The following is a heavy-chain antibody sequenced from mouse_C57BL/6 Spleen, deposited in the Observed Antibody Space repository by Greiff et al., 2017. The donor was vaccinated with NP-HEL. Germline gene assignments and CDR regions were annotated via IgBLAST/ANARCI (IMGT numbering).Heavy chain of an antibody. V-gene: IGHV5-16*01. J-gene: IGHJ2*01. CDR2: INYDGSST. Sequence: EVKLVESEGGLVQPGSSMKLSCTASGFTFSDYYMAWVRQVPEKGLEWVANINYDGSSTYYLDSLKSRFIISRDNAKNILYLQMSSLKSEDTATYYCARDDDGYYDCWGQGATLTVSS. CDR3: ARDDDGYYDC. D-gene: IGHD2-3*01. CDR1: GFTFSDYY.